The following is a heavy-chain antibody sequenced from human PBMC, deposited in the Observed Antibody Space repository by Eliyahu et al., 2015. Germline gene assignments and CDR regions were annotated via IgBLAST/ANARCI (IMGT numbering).Heavy chain of an antibody. J-gene: IGHJ3*02. D-gene: IGHD2-21*02. V-gene: IGHV3-72*01. CDR1: GFVFSDHF. CDR2: VRNGENSYAT. CDR3: AREPYCGGGCYQIGAFDN. Sequence: EVQLVESGGGLVQPGGSLRLSCATSGFVFSDHFMDWVRQAPGKGLEWVGRVRNGENSYATEYAASVRGRFTVSRDDSKNLVYLQMNSLKTEDTAVYYCAREPYCGGGCYQIGAFDNWGQGTVVTVSS.